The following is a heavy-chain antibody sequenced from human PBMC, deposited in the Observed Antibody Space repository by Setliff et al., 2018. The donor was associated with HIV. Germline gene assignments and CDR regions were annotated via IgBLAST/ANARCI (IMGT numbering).Heavy chain of an antibody. J-gene: IGHJ3*02. CDR3: ATSSFYDILTAPTPGVFDI. D-gene: IGHD3-9*01. Sequence: ASVKVSCKVSGYSLTELSIHWVRQAPGEGLEWMGGFDPEDDETVYAEKFQGRVTMTEDTSPDTAYMALSSLRSEDTAMYYCATSSFYDILTAPTPGVFDIWGQGTMFTVSS. CDR2: FDPEDDET. CDR1: GYSLTELS. V-gene: IGHV1-24*01.